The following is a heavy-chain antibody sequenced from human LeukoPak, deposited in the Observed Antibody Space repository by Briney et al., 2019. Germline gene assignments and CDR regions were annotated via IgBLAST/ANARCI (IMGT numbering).Heavy chain of an antibody. V-gene: IGHV3-74*01. CDR2: INSDGTST. D-gene: IGHD5-24*01. CDR1: GFTFSSYW. CDR3: ARAREMATNHNADT. Sequence: QPGGSLRLSCAASGFTFSSYWMHWVRQAPGKGLVWVSRINSDGTSTSYADSVKGRFTISRDNAKNTLYLQMNSLRAEDTAVYYCARAREMATNHNADTWGQGTLVTVSS. J-gene: IGHJ5*02.